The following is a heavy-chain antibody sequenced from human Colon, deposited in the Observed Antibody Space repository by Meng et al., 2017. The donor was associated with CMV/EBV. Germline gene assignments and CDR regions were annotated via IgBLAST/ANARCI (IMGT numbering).Heavy chain of an antibody. V-gene: IGHV3-73*01. Sequence: KVSCAASGFTFSGSAMHWVRQASGKGLEWVGRIRSKANSYATAYAASVKGRFTISRDDSKNTAYLQMNSLKTEDTAVYYCTYSSSDRVDFDYWGQGTLVTVSS. CDR2: IRSKANSYAT. D-gene: IGHD6-6*01. CDR3: TYSSSDRVDFDY. J-gene: IGHJ4*02. CDR1: GFTFSGSA.